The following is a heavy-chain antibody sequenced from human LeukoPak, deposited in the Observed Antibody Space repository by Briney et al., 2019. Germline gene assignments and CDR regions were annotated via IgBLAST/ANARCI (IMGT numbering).Heavy chain of an antibody. D-gene: IGHD4-11*01. J-gene: IGHJ4*02. Sequence: GGSLRLSCAVSGFTFSNEAMGWVRQLRGGGLEWVSTISPGGGTTYYAESMKGRFTISRDNSKSTLYLEMNSLRVEDTAVYSKVRSGSSNWALRVFDYWGQGALVTVSS. CDR3: VRSGSSNWALRVFDY. CDR2: ISPGGGTT. CDR1: GFTFSNEA. V-gene: IGHV3-23*01.